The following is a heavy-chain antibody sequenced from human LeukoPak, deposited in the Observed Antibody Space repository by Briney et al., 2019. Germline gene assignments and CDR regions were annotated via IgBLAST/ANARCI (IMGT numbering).Heavy chain of an antibody. D-gene: IGHD6-19*01. CDR1: GFTFDDYG. V-gene: IGHV3-20*04. CDR2: INWNGGST. J-gene: IGHJ4*02. CDR3: AKPHSGWYYFDY. Sequence: GGSLRLSCAASGFTFDDYGMSWVRQAPGKGLEWVSGINWNGGSTGYADSVEGRFTISRDNAKNSLYLQMNSLRAEDTAVYYCAKPHSGWYYFDYWGQGTLVTVSS.